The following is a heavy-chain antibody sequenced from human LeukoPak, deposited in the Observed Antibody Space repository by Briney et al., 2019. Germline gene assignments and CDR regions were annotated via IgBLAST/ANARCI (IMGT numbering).Heavy chain of an antibody. D-gene: IGHD5-18*01. CDR2: IYHSGST. V-gene: IGHV4-38-2*01. J-gene: IGHJ4*02. CDR1: GYSISSGYY. Sequence: SETLSLTCAVSGYSISSGYYWGWIRQPPGKGLEWIGSIYHSGSTYYNPSLKSRVTISVDTSENQFSLKLSSVTAADTAVYYCARGYSYGYDYWGQGTLVTVSS. CDR3: ARGYSYGYDY.